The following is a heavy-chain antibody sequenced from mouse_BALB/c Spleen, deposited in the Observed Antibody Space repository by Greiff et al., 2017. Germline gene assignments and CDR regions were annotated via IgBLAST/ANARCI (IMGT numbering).Heavy chain of an antibody. Sequence: QVQLQQSGAELVRPGTSVKMSCKAAGYTFTNYWIGWVKQRPGHGLEWIGDIYPGGGYTNYNEKFKGKATLTADTSSSTAYMQLSSLTSEDSAVYFCARSSYDDYDEYYAMDYWGQGTSVTVSS. CDR3: ARSSYDDYDEYYAMDY. V-gene: IGHV1-63*02. J-gene: IGHJ4*01. CDR1: GYTFTNYW. D-gene: IGHD2-4*01. CDR2: IYPGGGYT.